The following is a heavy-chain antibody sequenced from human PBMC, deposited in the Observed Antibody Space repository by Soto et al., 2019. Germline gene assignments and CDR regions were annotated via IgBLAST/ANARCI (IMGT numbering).Heavy chain of an antibody. CDR1: ENTFSSYW. D-gene: IGHD6-13*01. J-gene: IGHJ3*02. Sequence: GESLKISCKGSENTFSSYWIAWVRQLPGKGLECMGIIYPDDSDTRYSPSFQGQVTISVDKSDSSAYLQWRSLKASDTAMYYCAAGYTTGPDSFDIWGQGTMGNGS. CDR3: AAGYTTGPDSFDI. V-gene: IGHV5-51*01. CDR2: IYPDDSDT.